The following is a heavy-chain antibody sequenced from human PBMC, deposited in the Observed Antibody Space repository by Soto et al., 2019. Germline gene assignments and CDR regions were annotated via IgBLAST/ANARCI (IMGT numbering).Heavy chain of an antibody. Sequence: EVQLLESGGGLVQPGGSLRLSCAASGFTFSCYAMNWVRQAPGKGLEWVSAIGGSAGSTYYADSVKGRFTVFRDNSNNTLYLQMNSLRAEDTAIYYCVKAPGVVAIPYFDYWGQGTLVTVSS. CDR3: VKAPGVVAIPYFDY. CDR2: IGGSAGST. J-gene: IGHJ4*02. V-gene: IGHV3-23*01. CDR1: GFTFSCYA. D-gene: IGHD5-12*01.